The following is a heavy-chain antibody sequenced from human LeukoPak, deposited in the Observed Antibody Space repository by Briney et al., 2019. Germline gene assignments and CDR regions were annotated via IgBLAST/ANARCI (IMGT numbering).Heavy chain of an antibody. D-gene: IGHD3-3*01. CDR3: ARDSAAGITIFGVAPLGHYYYMDV. Sequence: ASVKVSCKASGYTFTNHYMHWVRQAPGQGLEWMGIINPVNGGTTYAQKFQGRVTMTRDTSTSAAYMELNSLRSDDTAVYYCARDSAAGITIFGVAPLGHYYYMDVWGKGTTVTVSS. V-gene: IGHV1-46*01. CDR2: INPVNGGT. CDR1: GYTFTNHY. J-gene: IGHJ6*03.